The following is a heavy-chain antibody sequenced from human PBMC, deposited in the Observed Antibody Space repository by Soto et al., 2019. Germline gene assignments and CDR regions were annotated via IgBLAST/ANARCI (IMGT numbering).Heavy chain of an antibody. CDR3: VGGAGWELDY. J-gene: IGHJ4*02. CDR2: IRQDGTET. Sequence: EAQLVESGGGLVQPGGSLRLSCAASGFTFSTYWMNWVRQAPGMGLEWLAIIRQDGTETHYVDSVKGRFTISRDNTKNSLFLQMNNLRAEEKAVYYCVGGAGWELDYWGQGTLVTVSS. CDR1: GFTFSTYW. V-gene: IGHV3-7*03. D-gene: IGHD1-26*01.